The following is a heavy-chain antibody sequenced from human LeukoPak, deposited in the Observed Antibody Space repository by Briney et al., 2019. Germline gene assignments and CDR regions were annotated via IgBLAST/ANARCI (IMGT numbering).Heavy chain of an antibody. J-gene: IGHJ3*02. CDR3: ARPRHDSSSNGFAI. V-gene: IGHV5-51*01. Sequence: GESLKISWKGSGYRFSNYWIGLVRPMPGKGLEWVGIIYPCDSYTRHSPFWQGRVTISADMSISTAYLQWASLNASVTAMYYFARPRHDSSSNGFAIWGRGTMVTVSP. CDR2: IYPCDSYT. CDR1: GYRFSNYW. D-gene: IGHD2-15*01.